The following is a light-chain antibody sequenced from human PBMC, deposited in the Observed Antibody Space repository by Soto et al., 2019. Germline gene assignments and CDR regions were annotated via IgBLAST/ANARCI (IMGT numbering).Light chain of an antibody. Sequence: EMVLTQSPGTLSLSPGERATLSCSASQSVNSSYLAWYQQKPGQAPRLLIYGASSRATGIPDRFRGSGSGTDFTLTISRLETEDLAEYYCQQYGSSPLTFGGGTKVEIK. CDR3: QQYGSSPLT. J-gene: IGKJ4*01. CDR2: GAS. V-gene: IGKV3-20*01. CDR1: QSVNSSY.